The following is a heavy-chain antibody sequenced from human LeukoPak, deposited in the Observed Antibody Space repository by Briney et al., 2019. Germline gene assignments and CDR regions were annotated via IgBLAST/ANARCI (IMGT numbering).Heavy chain of an antibody. V-gene: IGHV4-59*01. Sequence: SEALSLTCTVSGVSISGYSWSWIRQPPGKGLEWIGYIYYNGSTNYNPSLKSRVTLSLDTSKKQFSLKLCSVTAADTAVYYCARVYCSSNSCYEVYWGQGALVTVSS. J-gene: IGHJ4*02. CDR2: IYYNGST. CDR3: ARVYCSSNSCYEVY. CDR1: GVSISGYS. D-gene: IGHD2-2*01.